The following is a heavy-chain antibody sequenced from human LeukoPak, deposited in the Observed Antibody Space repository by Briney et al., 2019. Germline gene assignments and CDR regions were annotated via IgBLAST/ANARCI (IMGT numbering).Heavy chain of an antibody. Sequence: GGSLRLSCAASGFTFTTYAMSWVRQAPGKGLEWVSGISGSGGSTYYTDSEKGRFTISRDNSKNTLYLQMNSLRAEDTAIYYCTVDFGDLFDHWGQGTPVTVSS. V-gene: IGHV3-23*01. CDR3: TVDFGDLFDH. CDR1: GFTFTTYA. CDR2: ISGSGGST. D-gene: IGHD4-17*01. J-gene: IGHJ4*02.